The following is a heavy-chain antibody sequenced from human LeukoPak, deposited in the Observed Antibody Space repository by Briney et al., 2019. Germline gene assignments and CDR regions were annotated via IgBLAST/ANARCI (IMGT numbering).Heavy chain of an antibody. D-gene: IGHD3-10*01. Sequence: SETLSLTCAVSGGSISSSNWWSWVRQPPGKGLEWIGEIYHSGSTNYNPSLKSRVTISADKSKNQFSLKLSSVTAADTAVYYCARAFGSGSSFDYWGQGTLVTVSS. J-gene: IGHJ4*02. V-gene: IGHV4-4*02. CDR2: IYHSGST. CDR3: ARAFGSGSSFDY. CDR1: GGSISSSNW.